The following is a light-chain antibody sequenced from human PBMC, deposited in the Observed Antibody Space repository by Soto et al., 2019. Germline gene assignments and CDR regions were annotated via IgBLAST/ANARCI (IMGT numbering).Light chain of an antibody. CDR2: KAS. J-gene: IGKJ3*01. CDR1: QSISSW. V-gene: IGKV1-5*03. Sequence: DIQMTQSPSTLSASVGDRVTITCRASQSISSWLAWYQQKPGKAPKLLIYKASSLESGGPSRFSGSGSGTEFTLTISSLQPDYFATYYCQQYNSYPFTFGPGTKVDIK. CDR3: QQYNSYPFT.